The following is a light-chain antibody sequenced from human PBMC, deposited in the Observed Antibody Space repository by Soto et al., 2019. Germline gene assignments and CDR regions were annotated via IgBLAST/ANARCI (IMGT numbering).Light chain of an antibody. CDR2: RAS. Sequence: IVMTQSPATLSVSPGESATLSCRASQNIYYNVAWYQHRPGQAPRLLIYRASTRATGVPGRFSGSGSGTEFTLTISSLQSEDFTVYSCLQYHNLWAFGQGTKVEI. CDR3: LQYHNLWA. V-gene: IGKV3-15*01. CDR1: QNIYYN. J-gene: IGKJ1*01.